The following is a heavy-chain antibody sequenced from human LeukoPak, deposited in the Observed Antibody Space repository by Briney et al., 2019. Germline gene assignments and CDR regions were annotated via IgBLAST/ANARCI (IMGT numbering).Heavy chain of an antibody. V-gene: IGHV4-59*01. CDR1: RDSISSYY. CDR3: ARVPRSYYYYYYMDV. J-gene: IGHJ6*03. CDR2: ISYSGST. Sequence: SETLSLTCTVSRDSISSYYWSWIWQPPGKGLEWIGYISYSGSTIYNPSLKSRVTMSADTSKNQFSLKLGSVTAADTAVYYCARVPRSYYYYYYMDVWGKGTTVTVSS.